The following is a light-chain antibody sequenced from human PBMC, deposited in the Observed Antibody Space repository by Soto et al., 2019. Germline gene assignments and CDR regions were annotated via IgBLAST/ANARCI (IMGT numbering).Light chain of an antibody. V-gene: IGKV3-11*01. Sequence: EIVLTQSPATLSLSPGERATLSCRASQSVSSYLAWYQQKPGQAPRLLIYDASNRAPGIPARVSGRGSGTDFTLTISSLEPEDFAVYYCQQRTNWIFGGGTKVEIK. J-gene: IGKJ4*01. CDR1: QSVSSY. CDR2: DAS. CDR3: QQRTNWI.